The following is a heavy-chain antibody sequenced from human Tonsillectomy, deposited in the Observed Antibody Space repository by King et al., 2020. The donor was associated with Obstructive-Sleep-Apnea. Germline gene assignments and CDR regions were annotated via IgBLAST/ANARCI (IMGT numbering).Heavy chain of an antibody. CDR1: GFTFSSYW. CDR2: IKQDGSEK. V-gene: IGHV3-7*01. CDR3: AREENIVATADNWFDP. D-gene: IGHD5-12*01. Sequence: VQLVESGGGLVQPGGSLRLSCAASGFTFSSYWMSWVRQAPGKGLEWVSNIKQDGSEKYYVDSVKGRFTIPRDNAKNSRYLQMNSLRAEDTAVYYCAREENIVATADNWFDPWGQGTLVTVSS. J-gene: IGHJ5*02.